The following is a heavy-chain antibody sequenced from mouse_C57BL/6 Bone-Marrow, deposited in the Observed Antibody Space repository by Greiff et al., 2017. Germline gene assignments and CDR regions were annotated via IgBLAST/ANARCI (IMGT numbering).Heavy chain of an antibody. D-gene: IGHD2-3*01. CDR3: WRDSWLLPLYYAMDY. V-gene: IGHV8-2*01. CDR1: ISLCTSGMGF. CDR2: WNNDNY. J-gene: IGHJ4*01. Sequence: QVTLKACCPGILQPSQTPSLARPFSRISLCTSGMGFSWLRKPSAKPFEWLASIWNNDNYYHPSLNIRLTISKETSNYQVFLKLPSVDTADSATYYGAWRDSWLLPLYYAMDYWGQGTSVTVSS.